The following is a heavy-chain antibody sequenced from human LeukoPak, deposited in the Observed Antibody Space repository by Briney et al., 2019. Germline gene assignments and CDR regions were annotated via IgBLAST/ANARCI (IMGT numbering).Heavy chain of an antibody. J-gene: IGHJ4*02. Sequence: GGSLRLSCAASGFTFSSYGMHWVRQAPGKGLEWVAVIWYDGSNKYYADSVKGRFTISRDNSKNTLYLQMNSLRAEDTAVYYCAKNASRGWPYYFDYWGQGTLVTGSS. D-gene: IGHD6-19*01. V-gene: IGHV3-33*06. CDR3: AKNASRGWPYYFDY. CDR2: IWYDGSNK. CDR1: GFTFSSYG.